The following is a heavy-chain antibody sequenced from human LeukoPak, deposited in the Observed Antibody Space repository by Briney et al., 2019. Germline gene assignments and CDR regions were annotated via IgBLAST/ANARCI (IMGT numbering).Heavy chain of an antibody. CDR2: INPNSGGT. Sequence: ASVKVSCKASGYIFSDYYIHWVRQAPGQGLEWMGWINPNSGGTNYAQKFQGRVTMTRDTSISTAYMELSRLRSDDTAVYYCARGSTRATSWFDPWGQGTLVTVSS. D-gene: IGHD2-2*01. CDR3: ARGSTRATSWFDP. J-gene: IGHJ5*02. V-gene: IGHV1-2*02. CDR1: GYIFSDYY.